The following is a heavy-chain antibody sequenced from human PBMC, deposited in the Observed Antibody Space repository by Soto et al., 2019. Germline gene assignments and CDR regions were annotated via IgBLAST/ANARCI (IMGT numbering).Heavy chain of an antibody. Sequence: SETLSLTCTVSGGSISSGGYYWSWIRQHPGKGLEWIGYIYYSGSTYYNPSLKSRVTISVDTSKNQFSLKLSSVTAADTAVYYCARHEPDNLATDYWGQGTLVTVSS. CDR2: IYYSGST. CDR1: GGSISSGGYY. CDR3: ARHEPDNLATDY. J-gene: IGHJ4*02. D-gene: IGHD5-12*01. V-gene: IGHV4-31*03.